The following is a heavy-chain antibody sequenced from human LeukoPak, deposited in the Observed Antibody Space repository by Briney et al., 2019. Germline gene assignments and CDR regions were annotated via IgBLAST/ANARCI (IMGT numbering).Heavy chain of an antibody. V-gene: IGHV3-48*04. CDR1: GFTFTTYW. CDR2: ISSSGSTI. Sequence: GGSLRLSCAASGFTFTTYWMGWVGQAPGKGLDWVSYISSSGSTIYYADSVKGRFTISRDNAKNSLYLQMNSLRAEDTAVYYCAELGITMIGGVWGKGTTVTISS. CDR3: AELGITMIGGV. D-gene: IGHD3-10*02. J-gene: IGHJ6*04.